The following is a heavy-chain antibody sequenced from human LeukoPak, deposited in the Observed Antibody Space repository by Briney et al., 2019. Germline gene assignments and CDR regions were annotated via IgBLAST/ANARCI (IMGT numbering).Heavy chain of an antibody. CDR1: GYTFTSYG. CDR3: AIYKAARPYYYYGMDV. J-gene: IGHJ6*02. V-gene: IGHV1-18*01. D-gene: IGHD6-6*01. Sequence: ASVKVSCKASGYTFTSYGISWVRQAPGQGLEWMGWTSAYNGNTNYAQKLQGRVTMTTDTSTSTAYMELRSLRSDDTAVYYCAIYKAARPYYYYGMDVWGQGTTVTVSS. CDR2: TSAYNGNT.